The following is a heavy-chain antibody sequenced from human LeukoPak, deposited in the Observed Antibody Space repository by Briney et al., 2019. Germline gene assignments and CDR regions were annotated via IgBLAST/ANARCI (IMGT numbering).Heavy chain of an antibody. J-gene: IGHJ5*02. CDR2: ISGSGTNT. Sequence: GGSLRLSCAASGFTFSSYWMSWVRQAPGKGLEWLSSISGSGTNTYYADSVKGRFTISRDNSRNLLFLQMSSLRVEDTAVYYCAKLRHYDGPGDYYRDPWGQGTLVTVSS. D-gene: IGHD3-10*01. V-gene: IGHV3-23*01. CDR3: AKLRHYDGPGDYYRDP. CDR1: GFTFSSYW.